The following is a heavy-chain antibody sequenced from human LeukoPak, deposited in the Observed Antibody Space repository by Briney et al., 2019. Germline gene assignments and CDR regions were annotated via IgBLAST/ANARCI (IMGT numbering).Heavy chain of an antibody. J-gene: IGHJ5*02. CDR3: EYGGSYYVA. D-gene: IGHD1-26*01. Sequence: GSLRLSCVASGFTFTRYWMTWVRQAPGTGLELVANIKEDGSEKYYVDSVKGRFTISRDNAKNSLYLQMNSLRAEDTALYYCEYGGSYYVAWGQGTLVTVSS. CDR1: GFTFTRYW. V-gene: IGHV3-7*01. CDR2: IKEDGSEK.